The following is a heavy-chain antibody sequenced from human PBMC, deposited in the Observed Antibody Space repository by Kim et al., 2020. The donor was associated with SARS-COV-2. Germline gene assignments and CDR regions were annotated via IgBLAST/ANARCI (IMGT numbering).Heavy chain of an antibody. J-gene: IGHJ3*02. V-gene: IGHV4-30-2*04. Sequence: RKSPVTISVDTSKNQFSLKLSSVTAADTAVYYCAREVVVITTSGFGAFDIWGQGTMVTVSS. CDR3: AREVVVITTSGFGAFDI. D-gene: IGHD3-22*01.